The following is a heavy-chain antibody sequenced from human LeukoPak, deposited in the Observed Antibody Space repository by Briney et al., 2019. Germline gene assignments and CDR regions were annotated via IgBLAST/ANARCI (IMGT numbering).Heavy chain of an antibody. CDR2: INSDGSST. CDR3: ARDLDGSGNYHWFDP. J-gene: IGHJ5*02. Sequence: GGSLRLSCAASGFTFSSYWMHWIRQASGQGLVWVSRINSDGSSTNYADSVKGRFTISRDNAKNTLHLRMNSLRGEDTAVYYCARDLDGSGNYHWFDPWGQGTLVTVSS. V-gene: IGHV3-74*01. D-gene: IGHD3-10*01. CDR1: GFTFSSYW.